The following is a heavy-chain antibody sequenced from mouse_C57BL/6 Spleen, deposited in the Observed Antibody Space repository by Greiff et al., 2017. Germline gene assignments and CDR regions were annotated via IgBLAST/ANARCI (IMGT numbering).Heavy chain of an antibody. V-gene: IGHV2-9-1*01. CDR2: IWTGGGT. CDR1: GFSLTSYA. CDR3: ARNRNWDGSVLYLDY. D-gene: IGHD4-1*01. Sequence: QVQLQQSGPGLVAPSQSLSITCTVSGFSLTSYAISWVRQPPGKGLEWLGVIWTGGGTNYNSALKSRRSISKDNSKSQVFLKMNSLQTDDTARYYCARNRNWDGSVLYLDYWGQGTTLTVSS. J-gene: IGHJ2*01.